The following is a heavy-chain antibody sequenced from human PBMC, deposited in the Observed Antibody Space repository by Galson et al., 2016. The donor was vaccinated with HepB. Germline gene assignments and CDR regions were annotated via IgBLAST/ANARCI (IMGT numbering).Heavy chain of an antibody. CDR3: VRIRDNSRALQH. Sequence: SVKVSCKASGYTFNTYGVAWVRQAPGQGLEWMGWISPYNGHTNYAQNFQGRVTMTTDTSTSTAHMELRSLTSEDTAVFYCVRIRDNSRALQHWGQGTLVTVSS. D-gene: IGHD4-11*01. CDR2: ISPYNGHT. V-gene: IGHV1-18*01. J-gene: IGHJ1*01. CDR1: GYTFNTYG.